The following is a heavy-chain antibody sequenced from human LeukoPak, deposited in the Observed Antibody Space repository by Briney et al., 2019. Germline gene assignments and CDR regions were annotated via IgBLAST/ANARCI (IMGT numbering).Heavy chain of an antibody. CDR1: GFTFSSYG. Sequence: GGSLRLSCAASGFTFSSYGMHWVRQAPGKGLEWVAVISYDGSNKYYADSVKGRFTISRDNSKNTLYLQMNSLRAEDTAVYYCARGWTTYGTRRWFDPWGQGTLVTVSS. V-gene: IGHV3-30*03. D-gene: IGHD3/OR15-3a*01. J-gene: IGHJ5*02. CDR3: ARGWTTYGTRRWFDP. CDR2: ISYDGSNK.